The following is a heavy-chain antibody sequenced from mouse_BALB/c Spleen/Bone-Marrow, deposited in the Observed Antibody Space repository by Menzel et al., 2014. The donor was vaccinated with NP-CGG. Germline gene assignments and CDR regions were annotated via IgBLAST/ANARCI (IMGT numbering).Heavy chain of an antibody. V-gene: IGHV1S127*01. CDR3: TRNDYEGFAY. CDR1: GYTFTSYW. J-gene: IGHJ3*01. CDR2: IDPSDSYT. D-gene: IGHD2-4*01. Sequence: VKLQESGAELVKPGASVKMSCRASGYTFTSYWMHWVKQRPGQGLEWIGTIDPSDSYTSYNQKFKGKATLTVDTSSSTASMQLSSLPSEDSAVYSCTRNDYEGFAYWGQGPLVTVSA.